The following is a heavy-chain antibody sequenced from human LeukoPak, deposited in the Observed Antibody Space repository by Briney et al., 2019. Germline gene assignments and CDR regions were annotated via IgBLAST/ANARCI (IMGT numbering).Heavy chain of an antibody. CDR3: ARGVQLERPFDY. CDR2: INPKRDGT. Sequence: APVKVPCKASGYTFTGYYMHWVRQAPGQRLKWMGWINPKRDGTNYAQKFQGRVTMTRDTSISTAYMELSRLRSDDTAVYYGARGVQLERPFDYWGQGTLVTVSS. J-gene: IGHJ4*02. CDR1: GYTFTGYY. D-gene: IGHD1-1*01. V-gene: IGHV1-2*02.